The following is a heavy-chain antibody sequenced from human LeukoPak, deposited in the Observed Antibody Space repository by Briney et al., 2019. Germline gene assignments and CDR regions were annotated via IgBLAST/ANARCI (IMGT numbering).Heavy chain of an antibody. V-gene: IGHV4-4*07. Sequence: PSETLSLTCAVSGGSISSYYWSWIRQPAGKGLEWIGRIDTSGNTNYKPSLKSRVTMSVDTSKKQFSLKLSSVTAADTAVYYCARVSSSWYQDWYFDLWGRGTLVTVSS. J-gene: IGHJ2*01. D-gene: IGHD6-13*01. CDR3: ARVSSSWYQDWYFDL. CDR2: IDTSGNT. CDR1: GGSISSYY.